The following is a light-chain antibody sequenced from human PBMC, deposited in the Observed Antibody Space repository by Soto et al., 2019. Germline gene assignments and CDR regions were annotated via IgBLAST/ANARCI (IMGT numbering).Light chain of an antibody. CDR1: QSVSSS. CDR3: QQRINWRRLT. V-gene: IGKV3-11*01. CDR2: GAS. Sequence: EIVLTQSPATLSLSPGERATLSCGASQSVSSSLAWYQQKPGQAPRLLIYGASTRATGIPARFSGSGSGTDFTLTISSLEPEDFAVYYCQQRINWRRLTFGGGTKVDIK. J-gene: IGKJ4*01.